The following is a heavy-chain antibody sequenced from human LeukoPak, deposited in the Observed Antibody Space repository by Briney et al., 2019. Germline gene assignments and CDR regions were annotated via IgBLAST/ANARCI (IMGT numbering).Heavy chain of an antibody. Sequence: SETLSLTCTVSGGSTSSSSYYWGWIRQPPGKGLEWIGSIYYSGSTYYNPSLKSRVTISVDTSKNQFSLKLSSVTAADTAVYYCARQGPQYGMDVWGQGTTVAVSS. V-gene: IGHV4-39*01. CDR2: IYYSGST. CDR3: ARQGPQYGMDV. J-gene: IGHJ6*02. CDR1: GGSTSSSSYY.